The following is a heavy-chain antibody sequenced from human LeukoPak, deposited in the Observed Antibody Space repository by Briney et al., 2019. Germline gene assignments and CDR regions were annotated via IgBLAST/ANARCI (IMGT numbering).Heavy chain of an antibody. J-gene: IGHJ4*02. CDR3: ASAGGFFH. CDR1: GGSISSSSYY. D-gene: IGHD2/OR15-2a*01. V-gene: IGHV4-39*07. Sequence: PSETLSLTCTVSGGSISSSSYYWGWIRQPPGKGLEWIGEINHSGSTNYNPSLKSRVTISVDTSKNQFSLKLSSVTAADTAVYYCASAGGFFHWGQGTLVTVSS. CDR2: INHSGST.